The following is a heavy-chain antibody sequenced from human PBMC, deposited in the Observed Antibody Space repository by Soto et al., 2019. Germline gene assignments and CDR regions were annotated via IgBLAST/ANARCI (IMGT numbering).Heavy chain of an antibody. CDR1: GGTFSSYA. V-gene: IGHV1-69*13. J-gene: IGHJ6*02. Sequence: SVKVSCKASGGTFSSYAISWVRQAPGQGLEWMGGIIPIFGTANYAQKFQGRVTITADESTSTAYMELSSLRSEDTAVYYCARRTVTTFYYYYYGMDVWGQGTTVTVSS. D-gene: IGHD4-4*01. CDR3: ARRTVTTFYYYYYGMDV. CDR2: IIPIFGTA.